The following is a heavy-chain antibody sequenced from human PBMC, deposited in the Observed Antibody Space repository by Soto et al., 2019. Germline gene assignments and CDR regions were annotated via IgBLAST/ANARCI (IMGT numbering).Heavy chain of an antibody. Sequence: VQLQESGPGLVKPSETLSLTCSVSCASINISPYYWIWIRQPPGKGLEWIGYIYYSGTNNYNPSLKIRVTITVDTAKNRFSLNLGSATDADPAIYYCARGDYYGSTLYWGQGTLAIVAS. CDR1: CASINISPYY. CDR3: ARGDYYGSTLY. D-gene: IGHD3-10*01. J-gene: IGHJ4*02. V-gene: IGHV4-61*01. CDR2: IYYSGTN.